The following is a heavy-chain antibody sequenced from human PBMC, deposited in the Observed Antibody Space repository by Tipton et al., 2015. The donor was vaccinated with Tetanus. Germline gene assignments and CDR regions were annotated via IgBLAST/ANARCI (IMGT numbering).Heavy chain of an antibody. CDR3: ARNSAQYYYDHSLPY. J-gene: IGHJ4*02. CDR2: ISYSGSA. Sequence: TLSLTCTVSGGSINSYYWSWLRLPPGKGLEWIGYISYSGSAKYNPSLKSRVTISVDTSKNQLSLKMTSVTAGDTAVYYYARNSAQYYYDHSLPYWGQGTLVTVSS. D-gene: IGHD3-22*01. CDR1: GGSINSYY. V-gene: IGHV4-59*01.